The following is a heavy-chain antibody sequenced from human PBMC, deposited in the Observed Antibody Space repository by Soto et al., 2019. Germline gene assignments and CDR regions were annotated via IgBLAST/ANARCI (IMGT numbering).Heavy chain of an antibody. J-gene: IGHJ6*02. CDR3: ASVLELHYYYGMDV. CDR2: FTPIGGST. CDR1: GYTLSSYY. V-gene: IGHV1-46*01. D-gene: IGHD1-7*01. Sequence: GASVKVSCKAFGYTLSSYYIHWVRQAPGQGLEWMGRFTPIGGSTNYAQKFQGRVTITADESTSTTYMELSSLRSEDTAVYYCASVLELHYYYGMDVWGQGTRATVSS.